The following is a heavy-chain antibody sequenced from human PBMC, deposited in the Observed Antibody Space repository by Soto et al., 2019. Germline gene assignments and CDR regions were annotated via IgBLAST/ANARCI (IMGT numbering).Heavy chain of an antibody. CDR3: ARGGYCSSTSCYTQRGGVERRLYYYYYGMDV. J-gene: IGHJ6*02. Sequence: QVQLVESGRGVVQPGRSLRLSCAASGFTFSNYGMHWVRQAPGKGLEWVAVIWSDGSNKYYADSVKGRFTISRDNSKNTLYLQRNSVRAEDTAVYYCARGGYCSSTSCYTQRGGVERRLYYYYYGMDVWGQGTTVTVSS. D-gene: IGHD2-2*02. V-gene: IGHV3-33*01. CDR2: IWSDGSNK. CDR1: GFTFSNYG.